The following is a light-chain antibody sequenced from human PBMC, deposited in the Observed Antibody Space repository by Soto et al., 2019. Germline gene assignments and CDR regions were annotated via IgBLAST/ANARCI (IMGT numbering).Light chain of an antibody. J-gene: IGKJ3*01. CDR3: QQTYSTPFT. CDR1: QSISSY. V-gene: IGKV1-39*01. Sequence: DIQMTQSPSSLSASVGDRVTITCRASQSISSYLNWYQQKPAKAPKLLIYVASSLQSGVPSRFSGSGSGTDFTLIVSSLQPEDFVTYFCQQTYSTPFTFGPGTKVDIK. CDR2: VAS.